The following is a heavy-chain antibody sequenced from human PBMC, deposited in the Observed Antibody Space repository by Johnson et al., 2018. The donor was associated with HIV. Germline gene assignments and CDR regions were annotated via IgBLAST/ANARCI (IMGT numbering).Heavy chain of an antibody. Sequence: QVQLVESGGGVVQPGGSLRVSCVASGFNFTNYGMHWVRQAPGKGLEWVAFIRYDGTNRHYADSVKGRFSISRDNSKNTLYLQMNRLRTEETALYYRAKLVVATHPLDFWGQGTMVTVS. V-gene: IGHV3-30*02. CDR3: AKLVVATHPLDF. D-gene: IGHD2-15*01. CDR2: IRYDGTNR. J-gene: IGHJ3*01. CDR1: GFNFTNYG.